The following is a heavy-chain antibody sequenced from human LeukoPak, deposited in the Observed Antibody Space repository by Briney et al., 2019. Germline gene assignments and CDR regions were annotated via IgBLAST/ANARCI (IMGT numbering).Heavy chain of an antibody. CDR2: ISSTSRSYI. V-gene: IGHV3-21*01. CDR3: ARAQRSPTGLRLHDY. J-gene: IGHJ4*02. CDR1: GFTFSSYS. Sequence: GGSLRLSCAASGFTFSSYSMNWVRQAPGKGLEWVSSISSTSRSYIYYADSLKGRFTISRDNPKNSLYLQMNSLRAEDTAVYYCARAQRSPTGLRLHDYWGQGTLVTVSS. D-gene: IGHD5-12*01.